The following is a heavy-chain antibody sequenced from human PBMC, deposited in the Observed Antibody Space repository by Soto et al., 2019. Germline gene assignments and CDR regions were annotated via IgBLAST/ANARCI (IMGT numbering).Heavy chain of an antibody. CDR2: IRAYTGYT. CDR1: GYTFTSYG. CDR3: ARASDGYRSDWYGQFDY. V-gene: IGHV1-18*04. D-gene: IGHD6-19*01. J-gene: IGHJ4*02. Sequence: ASVKVSCKASGYTFTSYGVSWVRQAPGQGLEWMGWIRAYTGYTNYAQKFQGRVTITTDTSTSTAYMELRSLISDDTAVYYCARASDGYRSDWYGQFDYWGQGALVTVSS.